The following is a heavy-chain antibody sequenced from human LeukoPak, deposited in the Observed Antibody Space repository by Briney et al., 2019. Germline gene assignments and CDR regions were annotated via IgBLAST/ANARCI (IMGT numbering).Heavy chain of an antibody. CDR3: ARRIGVPVLGWFDP. V-gene: IGHV2-5*02. D-gene: IGHD2-2*01. CDR2: IYWDDDK. Sequence: KMSGPTLVNPTQTLTLTCIFSGFSLSTNGVGVGWIRQPPGKALEWLALIYWDDDKRYSPSLKNRLTITKDTSKNQVVLTMTNMDPVDTATYYCARRIGVPVLGWFDPWGQGTLVTVSS. CDR1: GFSLSTNGVG. J-gene: IGHJ5*02.